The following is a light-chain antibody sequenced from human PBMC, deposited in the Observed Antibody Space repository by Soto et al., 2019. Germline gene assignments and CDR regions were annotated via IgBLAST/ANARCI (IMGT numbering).Light chain of an antibody. CDR1: QDINNF. CDR2: DAI. J-gene: IGKJ4*01. Sequence: DIQMTQSPSSLSASVGDRVTITCQASQDINNFLHWYEQRPGKAPKLLIYDAIKLDTGVPSRFSGSGSGTHFTFTISSLQPEDSATYFCQQSDSLPPTFGGGTKVEI. V-gene: IGKV1-33*01. CDR3: QQSDSLPPT.